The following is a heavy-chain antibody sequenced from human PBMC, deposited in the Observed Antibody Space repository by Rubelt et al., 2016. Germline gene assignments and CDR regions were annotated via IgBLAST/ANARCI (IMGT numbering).Heavy chain of an antibody. CDR1: GYRFTNYW. V-gene: IGHV5-51*01. D-gene: IGHD5-12*01. CDR2: IHPGDSAT. Sequence: EVQLVQSGAEVKKPGESLTISCKGSGYRFTNYWIGWVRQMPGKGLEWMGIIHPGDSATRYSPSVQGQVTISADKPINTAYLQWSSLKASDTAIYYCSRLMGYSTIDYWGQGTLVTVSS. J-gene: IGHJ4*02. CDR3: SRLMGYSTIDY.